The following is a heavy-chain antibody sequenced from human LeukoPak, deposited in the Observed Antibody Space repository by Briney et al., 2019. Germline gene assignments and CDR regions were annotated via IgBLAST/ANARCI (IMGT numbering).Heavy chain of an antibody. CDR2: ISAYNGNT. Sequence: ASVKVSCKASGYTFTSYGISWVRQAPGQGLEWMGWISAYNGNTNYAQKLQGRVTMTTDTSTSTAYMELRSLRSDDTAVYYRARTVDNWNYYYGMDVWGQGTTVTVSS. CDR3: ARTVDNWNYYYGMDV. V-gene: IGHV1-18*01. J-gene: IGHJ6*02. CDR1: GYTFTSYG. D-gene: IGHD1-1*01.